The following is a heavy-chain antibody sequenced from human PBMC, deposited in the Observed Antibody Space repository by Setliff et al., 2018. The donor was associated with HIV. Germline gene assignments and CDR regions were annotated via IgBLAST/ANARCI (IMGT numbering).Heavy chain of an antibody. CDR2: FDPEDGEK. D-gene: IGHD3-22*01. Sequence: GASVKVSCKVSGYTLAEISMHWVRQAPGKGLEWMGGFDPEDGEKVYAQRFRGTVTMTEDTSTDTAYMELTSLTSEDTAVYYCATITFYYDSSGSQNKKSYFFDYWGQGTLVTVSS. J-gene: IGHJ4*02. CDR3: ATITFYYDSSGSQNKKSYFFDY. V-gene: IGHV1-24*01. CDR1: GYTLAEIS.